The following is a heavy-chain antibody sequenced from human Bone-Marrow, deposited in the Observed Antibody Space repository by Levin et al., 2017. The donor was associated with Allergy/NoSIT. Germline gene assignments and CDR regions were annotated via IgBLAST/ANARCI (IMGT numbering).Heavy chain of an antibody. CDR3: ARQSFMGSGNDYFRLYYLDY. CDR1: GGSISSSTYF. D-gene: IGHD5-12*01. V-gene: IGHV4-39*01. J-gene: IGHJ4*02. Sequence: PSETLSLTCSVSGGSISSSTYFWGWIRQPPGKGLEWIGSIDFTGDTYYNPSLKSRVSLSVDTSKNQFSLKLRSVTAADTAVYYCARQSFMGSGNDYFRLYYLDYWGQGTRVTVSS. CDR2: IDFTGDT.